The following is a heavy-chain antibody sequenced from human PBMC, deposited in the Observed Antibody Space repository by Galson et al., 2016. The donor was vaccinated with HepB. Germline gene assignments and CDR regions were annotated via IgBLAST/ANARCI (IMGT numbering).Heavy chain of an antibody. CDR1: GGSISSSNSY. Sequence: SETLSLTCTVSGGSISSSNSYWGWIRQPPGKGLEWIGIISYTGSTYYNPSLKSRVTITVDTSKNQFSLKLSSVTAADTAVYYCAKRAGLSGTPFDYWGRGSLVTVSS. D-gene: IGHD3-10*01. J-gene: IGHJ4*02. CDR2: ISYTGST. CDR3: AKRAGLSGTPFDY. V-gene: IGHV4-39*07.